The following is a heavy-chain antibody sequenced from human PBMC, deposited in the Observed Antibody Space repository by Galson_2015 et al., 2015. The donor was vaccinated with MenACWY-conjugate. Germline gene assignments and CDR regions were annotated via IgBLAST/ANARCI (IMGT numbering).Heavy chain of an antibody. Sequence: SLRLSCAASGFTFSSYSMNWVRQAPGKGLEWVSYISSSSSTIYYADSVKGRFTISRDNAKNSLYLQMNSLRAEDTAVYYCARAKLYYYGSMDVGGQGTTVTVSS. V-gene: IGHV3-48*04. CDR2: ISSSSSTI. J-gene: IGHJ6*02. CDR1: GFTFSSYS. D-gene: IGHD3-10*01. CDR3: ARAKLYYYGSMDV.